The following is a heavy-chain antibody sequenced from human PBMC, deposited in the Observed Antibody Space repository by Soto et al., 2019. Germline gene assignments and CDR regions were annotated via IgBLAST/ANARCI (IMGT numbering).Heavy chain of an antibody. CDR3: ARGTGGNSGIRYYYYYGMDV. CDR2: INHSGST. V-gene: IGHV4-34*01. J-gene: IGHJ6*02. Sequence: SETLSLTCAVYGGSFSGYYWSWIRQPPGKGLEWIGEINHSGSTNYNPSLKSRVTISVATSKNQFSLKLSSVTAADTAVYYCARGTGGNSGIRYYYYYGMDVWGQGTTVTVSS. CDR1: GGSFSGYY. D-gene: IGHD2-21*02.